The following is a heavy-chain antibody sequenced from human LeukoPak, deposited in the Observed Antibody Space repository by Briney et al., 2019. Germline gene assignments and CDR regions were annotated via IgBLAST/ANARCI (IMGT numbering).Heavy chain of an antibody. CDR2: VYYRGSA. J-gene: IGHJ1*01. CDR1: GASLHDDH. Sequence: SETLSLTCTVSGASLHDDHFTWIRQPPGRGLEWIGFVYYRGSAKYNPSLESRVTISVDTSKKQISLILKSVTAADTAVYYCGRNFEASSTWYIQYWGQGSLVTVSS. V-gene: IGHV4-59*12. CDR3: GRNFEASSTWYIQY. D-gene: IGHD2-2*01.